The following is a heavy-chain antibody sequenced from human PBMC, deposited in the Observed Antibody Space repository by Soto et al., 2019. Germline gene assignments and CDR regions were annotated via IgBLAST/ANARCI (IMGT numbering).Heavy chain of an antibody. D-gene: IGHD2-15*01. J-gene: IGHJ5*01. CDR3: ARGRYCLTGRCFPNWFDS. CDR2: IYKSATT. V-gene: IGHV4-30-4*01. CDR1: GDSITTVDYF. Sequence: QVPLLESGPGLVTPSQTLSLTLSVSGDSITTVDYFWPWIRQPPGQALDYIGYIYKSATTYYNPAFECRVALSLDTSKSQFSLNVTSVTAADTAVYFCARGRYCLTGRCFPNWFDSWGQGTLVTVSS.